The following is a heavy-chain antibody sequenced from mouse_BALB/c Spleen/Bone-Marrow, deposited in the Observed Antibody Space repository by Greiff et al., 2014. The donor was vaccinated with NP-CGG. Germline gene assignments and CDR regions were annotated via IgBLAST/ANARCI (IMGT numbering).Heavy chain of an antibody. Sequence: EVQLQQSGAELVKPGASVKLSCTASGFNIKDTYMHWVKQRPEQGLEWIGRIDPANGNTKYDPKFQGKATITADTSSNTAYLQLSSRTSDDTAVYYCARWEYYAMDYWGQGTSVTVSS. CDR1: GFNIKDTY. D-gene: IGHD4-1*01. CDR2: IDPANGNT. V-gene: IGHV14-3*02. J-gene: IGHJ4*01. CDR3: ARWEYYAMDY.